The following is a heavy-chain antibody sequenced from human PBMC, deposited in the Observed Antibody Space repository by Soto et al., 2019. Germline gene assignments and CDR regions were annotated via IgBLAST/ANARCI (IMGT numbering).Heavy chain of an antibody. V-gene: IGHV3-23*01. CDR2: VSGAGDKT. CDR3: AKESVWYGGQDFHL. J-gene: IGHJ1*01. Sequence: EVQLLQSGGGLAQPGGSLKVPCSASGFPFRYYAMNRVRQAPRKGLQWVAGVSGAGDKTDYAESVKGRFTISRDNSKNILYLKMASLRAEDTAVYYCAKESVWYGGQDFHLWGQGTLVTVSS. CDR1: GFPFRYYA. D-gene: IGHD3-10*01.